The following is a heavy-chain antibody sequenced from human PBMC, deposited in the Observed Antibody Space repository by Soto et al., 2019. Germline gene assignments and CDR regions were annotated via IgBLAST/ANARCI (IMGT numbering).Heavy chain of an antibody. D-gene: IGHD3-16*01. CDR2: IYYSGST. V-gene: IGHV4-31*03. CDR3: LMFYVLRARSWIDL. J-gene: IGHJ5*02. CDR1: GGSISSGGYY. Sequence: SETLSLTCTVSGGSISSGGYYWSWIRQRPGKGLEWIGYIYYSGSTYYNPSLKSRVTISVDTSKNQFSRKLSSVTAADTAVYYCLMFYVLRARSWIDLRGQGTLVTGSS.